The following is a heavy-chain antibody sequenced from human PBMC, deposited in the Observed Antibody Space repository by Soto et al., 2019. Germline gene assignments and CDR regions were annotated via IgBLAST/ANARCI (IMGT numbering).Heavy chain of an antibody. J-gene: IGHJ6*02. Sequence: ASVKVSCKASGGTFSSYAISWVRQAPGQGLEWMGGIIPIFGTANYAQKFQGRVTITADESTSTAYMELSSLRSEDTAVYYCARTPFGYSSSSYYYYGMDVWGQGTTVTVSS. D-gene: IGHD6-6*01. CDR1: GGTFSSYA. CDR3: ARTPFGYSSSSYYYYGMDV. CDR2: IIPIFGTA. V-gene: IGHV1-69*13.